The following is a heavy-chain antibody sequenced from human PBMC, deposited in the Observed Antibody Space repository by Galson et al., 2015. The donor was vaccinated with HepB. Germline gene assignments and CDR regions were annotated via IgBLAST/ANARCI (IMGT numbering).Heavy chain of an antibody. CDR2: IYYSGST. CDR3: ARGSVTRGYSSAWSFSFDY. J-gene: IGHJ4*02. V-gene: IGHV4-59*01. D-gene: IGHD6-19*01. Sequence: ETLSLTCTVSGASISSYYWTWIRQPPGKGLEYIGYIYYSGSTNYNPSLKSRVTISIDTSKNQFSLNLSSMTPADTGVYYCARGSVTRGYSSAWSFSFDYWGQGTLVTVSS. CDR1: GASISSYY.